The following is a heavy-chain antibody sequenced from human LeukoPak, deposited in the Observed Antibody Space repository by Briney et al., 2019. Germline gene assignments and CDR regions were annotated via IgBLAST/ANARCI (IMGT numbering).Heavy chain of an antibody. D-gene: IGHD3-16*01. V-gene: IGHV4-38-2*02. J-gene: IGHJ3*02. CDR1: TYSISSAYY. Sequence: SETLSLTCSVSTYSISSAYYWGWIRQPPGKGLQWIGSIYHSGSTSYNPSLKSRVTISVDTSKNQFSLKLSSVTAADTAVYYCARGGILITFGGVILKAPVSVVVNAFDIWGQGAMVTVSS. CDR2: IYHSGST. CDR3: ARGGILITFGGVILKAPVSVVVNAFDI.